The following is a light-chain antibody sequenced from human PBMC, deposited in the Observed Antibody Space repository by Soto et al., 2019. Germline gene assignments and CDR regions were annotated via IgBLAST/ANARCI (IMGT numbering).Light chain of an antibody. V-gene: IGKV3-20*01. J-gene: IGKJ3*01. CDR1: ETVDSF. CDR2: GAS. Sequence: EIVLTQSPATLSLSPGERAALSCRASETVDSFLAWYQQKPGQAPRLLIYGASSRATGIPDRFSGSGSGTDFTLTISRLEPEDFAVYYCQQYGSSHTFGPGTKVDIK. CDR3: QQYGSSHT.